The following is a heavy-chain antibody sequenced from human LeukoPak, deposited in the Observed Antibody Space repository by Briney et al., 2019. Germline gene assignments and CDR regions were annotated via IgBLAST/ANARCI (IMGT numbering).Heavy chain of an antibody. CDR3: ARDWVHYTYGSPPIDY. V-gene: IGHV1-46*01. J-gene: IGHJ4*02. D-gene: IGHD5-18*01. CDR2: INPSGGST. Sequence: ASVKVSCKTSGYTFTNYYMHWVRQAPGQGLEWMGIINPSGGSTSYAQKFQGRVTMTGDTSTNTVCMELSSLRSEDTAMYYCARDWVHYTYGSPPIDYWGQGTLVTVSS. CDR1: GYTFTNYY.